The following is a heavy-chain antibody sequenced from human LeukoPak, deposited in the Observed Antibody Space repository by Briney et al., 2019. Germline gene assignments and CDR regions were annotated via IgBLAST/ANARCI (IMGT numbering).Heavy chain of an antibody. CDR3: ARAPPVGPTTSPDY. J-gene: IGHJ4*02. CDR2: IHPNTGGT. CDR1: GYTFTDSF. Sequence: VASVKVSCKASGYTFTDSFMHWVRQAPGQGPEWMGRIHPNTGGTNYAQKFQGRVTMTSDPSLSAAYLELSGLTSDDTAVYYCARAPPVGPTTSPDYWGQGTLVTVTS. D-gene: IGHD2-2*01. V-gene: IGHV1-2*06.